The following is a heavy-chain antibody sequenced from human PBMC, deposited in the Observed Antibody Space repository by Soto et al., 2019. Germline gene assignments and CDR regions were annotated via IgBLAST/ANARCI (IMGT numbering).Heavy chain of an antibody. CDR1: GGSISSYC. CDR3: AGSGSSPYYYYYGMDV. J-gene: IGHJ6*02. V-gene: IGHV4-59*01. D-gene: IGHD3-10*01. CDR2: IYYSGST. Sequence: QVQLQESGPGLVKPSETLSLTCTVSGGSISSYCWSWIRQPPGKGLEWIGYIYYSGSTNYNPSLKSRVTISVDTSKNQFSLKLSSVTAADTAVYYRAGSGSSPYYYYYGMDVWGQGTTVTVSS.